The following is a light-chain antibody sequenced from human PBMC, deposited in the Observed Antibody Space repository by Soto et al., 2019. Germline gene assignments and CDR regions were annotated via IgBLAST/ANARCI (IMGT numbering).Light chain of an antibody. CDR2: KAS. CDR1: QVISSW. J-gene: IGKJ4*01. Sequence: QLTQSPSSMARSLIYGVTVSCRASQVISSWLAWYQQKPGRAPNLLIYKASTLQTGVPSRFSGSGSGTDFTLTISNLQPEDFATYYCHQASSFPLSFGGGTKVDIK. V-gene: IGKV1-12*01. CDR3: HQASSFPLS.